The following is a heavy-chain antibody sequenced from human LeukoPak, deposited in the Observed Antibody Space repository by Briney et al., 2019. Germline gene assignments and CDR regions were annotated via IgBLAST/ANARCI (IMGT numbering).Heavy chain of an antibody. J-gene: IGHJ4*02. V-gene: IGHV4-59*01. CDR3: ARGVYIAAAQYAY. D-gene: IGHD6-13*01. Sequence: PSETLSLTCTVSGGSISSYYWSWTRQPPGKGLEWIGYIYYSGTTNYNPSLKSRVTISVDTSKNQFSLKLSSVTAADTAVYYCARGVYIAAAQYAYWGQGTLVTVSS. CDR1: GGSISSYY. CDR2: IYYSGTT.